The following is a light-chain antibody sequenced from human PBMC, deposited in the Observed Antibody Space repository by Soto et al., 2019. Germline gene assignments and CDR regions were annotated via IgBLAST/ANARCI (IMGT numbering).Light chain of an antibody. CDR3: STYTGFYTLV. CDR2: EVS. Sequence: QSALTQPASVSGSPGQSITISCSGTSRDVGSYSLVSWYQQRPGKVPQLIIYEVSKRPSGVSNRFSGSKSVNTASLTISGLQGDDEADYYCSTYTGFYTLVFGGGTKLTVL. V-gene: IGLV2-23*02. J-gene: IGLJ2*01. CDR1: SRDVGSYSL.